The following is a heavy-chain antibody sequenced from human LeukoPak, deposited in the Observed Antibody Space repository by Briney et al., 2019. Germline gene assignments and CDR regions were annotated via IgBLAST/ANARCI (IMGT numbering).Heavy chain of an antibody. D-gene: IGHD6-6*01. V-gene: IGHV3-21*01. Sequence: SGGSLRLSYAASGFTFSSYSMNWVRQAPAKGLELVSSISSSSSYIYYADSVKGRFTISRDKAKHPLYLQMDSLRAEDTAVYYCERDWSARGDYWGQGTLVTVSS. CDR1: GFTFSSYS. CDR3: ERDWSARGDY. J-gene: IGHJ4*02. CDR2: ISSSSSYI.